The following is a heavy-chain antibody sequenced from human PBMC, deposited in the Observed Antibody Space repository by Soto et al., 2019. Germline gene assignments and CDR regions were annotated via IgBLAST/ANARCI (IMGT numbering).Heavy chain of an antibody. CDR3: ARDRRGYNWNDSVGY. D-gene: IGHD1-1*01. CDR1: GYTFTGYY. CDR2: INPNSGGT. Sequence: QAQLVQSGAEVKKPGASVKVSCKASGYTFTGYYMHWVRQAPGQGLEWMGWINPNSGGTNYAQKFQGRVTMTRDTSISTAYMELSRLRSDDTAVYYCARDRRGYNWNDSVGYWGQGTLVTVSS. J-gene: IGHJ4*02. V-gene: IGHV1-2*02.